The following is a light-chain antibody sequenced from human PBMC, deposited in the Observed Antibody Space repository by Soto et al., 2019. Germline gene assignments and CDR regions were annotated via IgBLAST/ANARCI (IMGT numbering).Light chain of an antibody. Sequence: QSVLTQPPSASGTPGQRVTISCSGSSSNIGSIVVNWYQQLPGTAPKLLIYSNNQRPSGVPDRFSGSKSGTSASLAISGLQSEDETDYYCASWDDSLSAVLFGGGTKVTVL. CDR1: SSNIGSIV. CDR2: SNN. V-gene: IGLV1-44*01. J-gene: IGLJ2*01. CDR3: ASWDDSLSAVL.